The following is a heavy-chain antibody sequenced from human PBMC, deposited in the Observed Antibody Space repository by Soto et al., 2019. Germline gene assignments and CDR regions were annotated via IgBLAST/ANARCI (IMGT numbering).Heavy chain of an antibody. J-gene: IGHJ2*01. D-gene: IGHD2-2*02. CDR3: AHRRRVPAGIGAYWYFDL. CDR1: GFSLSTSGVG. CDR2: IYWDDDK. V-gene: IGHV2-5*02. Sequence: KESGPTLVKPTQTLTLTCTFSGFSLSTSGVGVGWIRQPPGKALEWLALIYWDDDKRYSPSLKSRLTITKDTSKNQVVLAMTNMDPVDTGTYFCAHRRRVPAGIGAYWYFDLWGRGTLVTVSS.